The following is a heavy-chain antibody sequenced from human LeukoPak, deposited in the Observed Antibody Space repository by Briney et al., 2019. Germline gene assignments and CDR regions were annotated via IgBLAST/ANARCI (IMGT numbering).Heavy chain of an antibody. CDR3: AKEGGYCSGGNCYYAMDV. Sequence: GRSLRLSCAASGSSFSSYGMHWVRQAPGKGLEWVASDGSNQYYADSVKGRFTISRDNSKKTLYLQMNSLRAEDTAVYFCAKEGGYCSGGNCYYAMDVWGQGTTVTVSS. CDR2: SDGSNQ. CDR1: GSSFSSYG. D-gene: IGHD2-15*01. V-gene: IGHV3-30*18. J-gene: IGHJ6*02.